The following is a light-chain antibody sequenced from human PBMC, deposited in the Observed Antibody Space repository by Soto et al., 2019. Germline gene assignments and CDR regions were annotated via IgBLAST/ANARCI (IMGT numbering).Light chain of an antibody. CDR1: SSDVGAYNY. Sequence: QSALTQPPSASGSPGQSVTISCTGTSSDVGAYNYVSWYQQYPGKAPKLMISEVSKRPSGVPDRFSGSKSGNTASLIVSGLQAEEEADYYCSSYGGSNTFWLFGGGTKLTVL. CDR2: EVS. CDR3: SSYGGSNTFWL. J-gene: IGLJ2*01. V-gene: IGLV2-8*01.